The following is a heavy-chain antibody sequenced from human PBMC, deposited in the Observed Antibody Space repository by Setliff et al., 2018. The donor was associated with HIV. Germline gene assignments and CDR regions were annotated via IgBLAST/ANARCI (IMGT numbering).Heavy chain of an antibody. Sequence: GGSLRLSCAASGFTFSSYGMHWVRQAPGKGLEWVAVIWYDGSNKYYADSVKGRFTISRDNSKNTLYLQMNSLRAEDTAVYYCARGLKNEVDYGGNSKYYSYYYMDVWGKGTTVTVSS. CDR2: IWYDGSNK. CDR1: GFTFSSYG. CDR3: ARGLKNEVDYGGNSKYYSYYYMDV. D-gene: IGHD4-17*01. J-gene: IGHJ6*03. V-gene: IGHV3-33*01.